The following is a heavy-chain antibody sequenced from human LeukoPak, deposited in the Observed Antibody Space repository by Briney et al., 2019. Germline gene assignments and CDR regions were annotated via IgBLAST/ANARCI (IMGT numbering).Heavy chain of an antibody. CDR2: MSHSGTTV. CDR3: AKNADRGAYCRGGSCYPYYYYYMDV. CDR1: GFTFSDYY. Sequence: PGGSLRLSCAASGFTFSDYYMSWIRQAPGKGLEWISYMSHSGTTVHYTDSVKGRFTISRDNAKNSLFLQMNSLTVEDTAIYYCAKNADRGAYCRGGSCYPYYYYYMDVWGTGTTVTISS. V-gene: IGHV3-11*01. D-gene: IGHD2-15*01. J-gene: IGHJ6*03.